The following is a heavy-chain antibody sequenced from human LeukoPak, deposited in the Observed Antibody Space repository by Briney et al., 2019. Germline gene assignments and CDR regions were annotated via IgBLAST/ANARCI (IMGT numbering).Heavy chain of an antibody. CDR1: GGTFSSYA. D-gene: IGHD6-13*01. CDR3: AREHSSSWDQFDY. Sequence: SVKVSCKASGGTFSSYAISWVRQAPGQGLEWMGRIIPILGIANYAQKFQGRVTMTADTSTSTSYMELRSLRSDDTAVYYRAREHSSSWDQFDYWGQGTLVTVSS. J-gene: IGHJ4*02. V-gene: IGHV1-69*04. CDR2: IIPILGIA.